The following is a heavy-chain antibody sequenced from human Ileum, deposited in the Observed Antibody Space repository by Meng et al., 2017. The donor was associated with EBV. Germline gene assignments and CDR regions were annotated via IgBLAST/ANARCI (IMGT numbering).Heavy chain of an antibody. J-gene: IGHJ5*02. Sequence: QFQLQWSGPGLGQPPQSLSRSCVISGDSVSSDKTAWNWIRQSPSRGLEWLGRTYRRSRWYYDYALSVKSRINISPDTSKNQVSLQLNSVTDEDTGIYYCATSRIAKFDRWGQGTLVTVSS. CDR3: ATSRIAKFDR. V-gene: IGHV6-1*01. CDR1: GDSVSSDKTA. CDR2: TYRRSRWYY.